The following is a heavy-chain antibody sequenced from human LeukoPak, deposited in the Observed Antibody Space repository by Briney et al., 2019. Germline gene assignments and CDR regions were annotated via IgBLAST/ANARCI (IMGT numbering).Heavy chain of an antibody. CDR2: IFTSGTT. Sequence: SETLSLTCTVSGGSISSGSYYWNWIRQPAGTGLEWIGRIFTSGTTNYNPSLKSRVTISVDTSKNQFSLKLSSVTAADTAVYYCARHYYDSRIDYWGQGTLVTVSS. D-gene: IGHD3-22*01. CDR3: ARHYYDSRIDY. J-gene: IGHJ4*02. V-gene: IGHV4-61*02. CDR1: GGSISSGSYY.